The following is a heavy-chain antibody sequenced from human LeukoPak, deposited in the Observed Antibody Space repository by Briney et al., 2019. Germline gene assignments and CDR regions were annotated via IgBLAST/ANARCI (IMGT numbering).Heavy chain of an antibody. V-gene: IGHV1-69*04. Sequence: WASVKVSCKASGGTFSSYAISWVRQAPGQGLEWMGRIIPIFGIANYAQKFQGRGTITADKSTSTAYMELSSLRSEDTAVYYCAREAQFYSWFDPWGQGTLVTVSS. J-gene: IGHJ5*02. D-gene: IGHD2-15*01. CDR3: AREAQFYSWFDP. CDR2: IIPIFGIA. CDR1: GGTFSSYA.